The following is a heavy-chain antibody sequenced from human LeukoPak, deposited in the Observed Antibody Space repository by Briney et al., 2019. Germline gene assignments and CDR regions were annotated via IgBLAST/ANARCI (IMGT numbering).Heavy chain of an antibody. CDR3: AKDQGGPSYGLFDY. J-gene: IGHJ4*02. CDR1: GFTFSSYA. CDR2: MSGSGGST. Sequence: RGSLRLSCAASGFTFSSYAMSWVRQAPGKGLEWVSAMSGSGGSTYYADSVKGRFTISRDNTKNTLYLQMNSLRAEDTAVYYCAKDQGGPSYGLFDYWGQGTLVSVSS. D-gene: IGHD5-18*01. V-gene: IGHV3-23*01.